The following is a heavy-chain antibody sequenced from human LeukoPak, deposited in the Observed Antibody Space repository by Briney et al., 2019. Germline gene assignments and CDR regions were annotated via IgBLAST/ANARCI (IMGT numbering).Heavy chain of an antibody. V-gene: IGHV4-61*02. D-gene: IGHD3-10*01. Sequence: PSETLSLTCTVSGGSISSGSYYWSWIRQPAGKGLEWIGRIYTSGSTNYNPSLKSRVTISVDTSKNQFSLKLSSVTAADTAVYYCARDRLLWFGDLDYWGQGTLVTVSS. J-gene: IGHJ4*02. CDR3: ARDRLLWFGDLDY. CDR2: IYTSGST. CDR1: GGSISSGSYY.